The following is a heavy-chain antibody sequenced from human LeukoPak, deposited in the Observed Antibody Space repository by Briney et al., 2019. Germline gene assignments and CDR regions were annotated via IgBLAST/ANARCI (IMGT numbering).Heavy chain of an antibody. V-gene: IGHV3-21*01. CDR1: GFTFSSYS. J-gene: IGHJ4*02. CDR2: VSTGSNYI. Sequence: AGGSLRLSCTASGFTFSSYSLNWVRQAPGKGLEWVSSVSTGSNYIYYADSVKGRFTISRDNDKNSLYLQMNSLRVEDTAVYYCAREGPYYDILTGYPTPYFDYWGQGTLVTVSS. D-gene: IGHD3-9*01. CDR3: AREGPYYDILTGYPTPYFDY.